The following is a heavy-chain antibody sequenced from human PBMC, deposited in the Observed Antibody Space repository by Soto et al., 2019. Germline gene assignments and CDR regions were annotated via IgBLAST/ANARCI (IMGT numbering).Heavy chain of an antibody. CDR2: IKSKANSEAT. V-gene: IGHV3-73*01. J-gene: IGHJ4*02. Sequence: PGGSMRLSCAASGFTFSSYAMNWVRQAPGKGLEWVGRIKSKANSEATDYAASVKGRFTISRDDSKNTPYLQMNSLKTEDTAVYYCTSPKTLYFWGQGTLVTVSS. CDR3: TSPKTLYF. CDR1: GFTFSSYA. D-gene: IGHD2-15*01.